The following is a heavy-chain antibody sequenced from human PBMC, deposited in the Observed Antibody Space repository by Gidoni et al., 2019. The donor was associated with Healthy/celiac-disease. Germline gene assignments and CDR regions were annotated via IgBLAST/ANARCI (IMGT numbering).Heavy chain of an antibody. CDR3: ARTLNYYDLIDWGYFDL. D-gene: IGHD3-22*01. Sequence: QVQLQESGPGLVKPSQTLSLTCTVSGGSIRSGGSYWSWIRQHPGKGLEWIGYIYYSGSTYYNPSLKSRVTISVDTSKNQFSLKLSSVTAADTAVYYCARTLNYYDLIDWGYFDLWGRGTLVTVSS. CDR2: IYYSGST. CDR1: GGSIRSGGSY. V-gene: IGHV4-31*03. J-gene: IGHJ2*01.